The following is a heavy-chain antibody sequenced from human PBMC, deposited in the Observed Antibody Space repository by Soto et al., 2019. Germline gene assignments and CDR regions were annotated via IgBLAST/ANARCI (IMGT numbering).Heavy chain of an antibody. J-gene: IGHJ4*02. CDR3: ARGISGTYTALDY. V-gene: IGHV1-46*01. CDR2: VNPNGGAT. Sequence: QVQLVQSGAEVKKPGASVKFSCKASGYTFTTYYMHWLRQAPGQGLEWMGMVNPNGGATAYAQKFEARVTMTSDTSTSTVYMELSSQRSADTAVYYCARGISGTYTALDYWGQGSLGTVSS. CDR1: GYTFTTYY. D-gene: IGHD1-26*01.